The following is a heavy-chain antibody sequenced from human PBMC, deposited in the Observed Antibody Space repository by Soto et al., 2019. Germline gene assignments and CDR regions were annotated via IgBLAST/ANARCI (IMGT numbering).Heavy chain of an antibody. CDR1: GFTFSSYS. Sequence: GGSLRLSCAASGFTFSSYSMNWVRQAPGKGLEWVSSISSSSSYIYYADSVKGRFTISRDNAKNSLYLQMNSLRAEDTAVYYCARIPNRDGDDYWYFDLWGRGTLVTVSS. J-gene: IGHJ2*01. CDR2: ISSSSSYI. CDR3: ARIPNRDGDDYWYFDL. V-gene: IGHV3-21*01. D-gene: IGHD4-17*01.